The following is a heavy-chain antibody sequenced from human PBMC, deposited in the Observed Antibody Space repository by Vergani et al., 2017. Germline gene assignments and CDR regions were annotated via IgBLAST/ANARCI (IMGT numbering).Heavy chain of an antibody. Sequence: QVQLQESGPGLVKPSETLSLTCTVSGGSISSYYWSWIRQPPGKGLEWIGYIYYSGSTNYNPSLKSRVTISVDTSKNQFSLKLSSVTAADTAVYYCARAPPGSPFPFDYWGQGTLVTVSS. CDR2: IYYSGST. V-gene: IGHV4-59*01. CDR3: ARAPPGSPFPFDY. CDR1: GGSISSYY. D-gene: IGHD2/OR15-2a*01. J-gene: IGHJ4*02.